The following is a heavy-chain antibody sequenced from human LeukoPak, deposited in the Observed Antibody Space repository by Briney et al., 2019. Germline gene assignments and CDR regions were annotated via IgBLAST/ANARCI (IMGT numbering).Heavy chain of an antibody. CDR2: ISYDGSNK. CDR1: GFTFSSYG. V-gene: IGHV3-30*18. D-gene: IGHD1-26*01. Sequence: GGSLRLSCAASGFTFSSYGMHWVRQAPGKGLEWVAVISYDGSNKYYADSVKGRFTISRDNSKNTLYLQTNSLRAEDTAVYYCAKDQVVGALDYWGQGTLVTVSS. CDR3: AKDQVVGALDY. J-gene: IGHJ4*02.